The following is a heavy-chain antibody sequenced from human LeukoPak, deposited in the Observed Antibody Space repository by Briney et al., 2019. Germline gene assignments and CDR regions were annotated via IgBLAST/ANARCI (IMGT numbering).Heavy chain of an antibody. V-gene: IGHV1-46*01. J-gene: IGHJ6*03. CDR1: GYTLTELS. CDR2: INPSGGST. Sequence: ASVTVSCKVSGYTLTELSMHWVRQAPGQGLEWMGIINPSGGSTSYAQKFQGRVTMTRDMSTSTVYMELSSLRSEDTAVYYCARDTRYSGSYYYYMDVWGKGTTVTISS. D-gene: IGHD1-26*01. CDR3: ARDTRYSGSYYYYMDV.